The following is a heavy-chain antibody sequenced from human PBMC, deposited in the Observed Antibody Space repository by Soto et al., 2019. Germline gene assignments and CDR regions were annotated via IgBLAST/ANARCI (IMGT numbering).Heavy chain of an antibody. CDR2: IIPILGIA. CDR1: GGTFSSYT. V-gene: IGHV1-69*02. J-gene: IGHJ6*02. CDR3: ARFLDDDYGYYYGMDV. D-gene: IGHD4-17*01. Sequence: QVQLVQSGAEVKKPGSSVKVSCKASGGTFSSYTISWVRQAPGHGLELMGRIIPILGIANYAQKFQGRVTITAVNSTSTAYMELSSLRSEDTAVYYCARFLDDDYGYYYGMDVWGQGSTVTVSS.